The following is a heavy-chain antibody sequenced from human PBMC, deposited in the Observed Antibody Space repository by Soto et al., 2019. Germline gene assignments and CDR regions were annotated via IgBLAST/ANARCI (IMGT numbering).Heavy chain of an antibody. V-gene: IGHV3-33*01. CDR1: GFTFSSYG. D-gene: IGHD3-3*01. Sequence: PGGSLRLSCAASGFTFSSYGMHWVRQAPGKGLEWVAVIWYDGSNKYYADSVKGRFTISRDNSKNTLYLQMNSLRAEDTAVYYCARDRHPDYDFWSVRRYYYMDVWGKGTTVTVSS. CDR2: IWYDGSNK. CDR3: ARDRHPDYDFWSVRRYYYMDV. J-gene: IGHJ6*03.